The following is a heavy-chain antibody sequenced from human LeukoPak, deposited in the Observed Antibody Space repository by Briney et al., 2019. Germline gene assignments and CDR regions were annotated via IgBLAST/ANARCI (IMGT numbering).Heavy chain of an antibody. CDR2: ISGSGDST. CDR1: GFTFNSYA. V-gene: IGHV3-23*01. Sequence: GGSLRLSCAASGFTFNSYAMNWVRQAPGKGLEWVSGISGSGDSTYYADSVKGRFTISRDNSKNTLYLQMNSLRAEDTAVYYCAKDLPNNYGDSAFGYWGQGTLVTVSS. J-gene: IGHJ4*02. CDR3: AKDLPNNYGDSAFGY. D-gene: IGHD4-17*01.